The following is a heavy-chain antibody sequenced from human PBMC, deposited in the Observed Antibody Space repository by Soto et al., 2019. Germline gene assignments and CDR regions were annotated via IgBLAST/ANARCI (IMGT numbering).Heavy chain of an antibody. CDR3: ARGVVVVPRGAYYYYGMDV. CDR2: INHSGST. V-gene: IGHV4-34*01. Sequence: SETLSITCAVYGGSFSGYYWSWIRQPPGKGLEWIGEINHSGSTNYNPSLKSRVTISVDTSKNQFSLKLSSVTAADTAVYYCARGVVVVPRGAYYYYGMDVWGQGTTVTVSS. J-gene: IGHJ6*02. CDR1: GGSFSGYY. D-gene: IGHD2-15*01.